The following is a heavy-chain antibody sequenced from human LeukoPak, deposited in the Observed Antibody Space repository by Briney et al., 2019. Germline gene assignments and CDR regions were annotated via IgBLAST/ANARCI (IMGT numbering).Heavy chain of an antibody. CDR2: INHSGST. J-gene: IGHJ5*02. CDR3: ARGDVAGTRGNNWFDP. V-gene: IGHV4-34*01. CDR1: GGSFSGYY. D-gene: IGHD6-19*01. Sequence: PSETLSLTCAVYGGSFSGYYWSWIRQPPGKGLEWIGEINHSGSTNYNPSLKSRVTISVDTSKNQFSLKLSSVAAADTAVYYCARGDVAGTRGNNWFDPWGQGTLVTVSS.